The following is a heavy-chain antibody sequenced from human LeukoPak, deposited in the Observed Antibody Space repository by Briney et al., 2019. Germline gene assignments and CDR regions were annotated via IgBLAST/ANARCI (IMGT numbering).Heavy chain of an antibody. V-gene: IGHV1-2*06. J-gene: IGHJ4*02. Sequence: ASVKVFCKASGYTFTGYYMHWVRQAPGQGLEWMGRINPNSGGTNYAQKFQGRVTMTRDTSISTAYMGLSRLRSDDTAVYYCARVSSSWPEFAENWGQGTLVTVSS. CDR1: GYTFTGYY. CDR2: INPNSGGT. D-gene: IGHD6-13*01. CDR3: ARVSSSWPEFAEN.